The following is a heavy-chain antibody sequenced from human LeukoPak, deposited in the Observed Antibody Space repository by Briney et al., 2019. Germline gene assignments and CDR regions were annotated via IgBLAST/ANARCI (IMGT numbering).Heavy chain of an antibody. CDR2: INHTGST. Sequence: TDTLSLTCAVYGRSFSRYYWTWIRQPPGNELNWLGEINHTGSTNYNPSLKSRVTISVDTSKNQFSLKLSSVTAADTAVYYCAREYADWGQGTLVTVSS. D-gene: IGHD2/OR15-2a*01. J-gene: IGHJ4*02. V-gene: IGHV4-34*01. CDR1: GRSFSRYY. CDR3: AREYAD.